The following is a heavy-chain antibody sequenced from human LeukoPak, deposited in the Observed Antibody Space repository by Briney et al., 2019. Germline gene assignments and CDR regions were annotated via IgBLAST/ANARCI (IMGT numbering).Heavy chain of an antibody. CDR2: IKPDGSEK. CDR3: ASYLYWWIDLGY. V-gene: IGHV3-7*01. CDR1: GFTFSDYW. J-gene: IGHJ4*02. D-gene: IGHD2-8*02. Sequence: PGGSLRLSCAASGFTFSDYWMTWVRQAPGKGLEWVANIKPDGSEKYYVDSVKGRFTISRDNAKNSLYLQMNSLRVEDTAVYCCASYLYWWIDLGYWGQGTLVTVSS.